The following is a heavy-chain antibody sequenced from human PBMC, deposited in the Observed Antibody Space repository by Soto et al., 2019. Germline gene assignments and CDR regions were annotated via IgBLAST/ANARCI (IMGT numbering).Heavy chain of an antibody. CDR2: ISAYNGNT. V-gene: IGHV1-18*01. J-gene: IGHJ4*02. Sequence: QVQLVQSGAEVKKPGASVKVSCKASGYTFTSYGISWVRQAPGQGLEWMGWISAYNGNTNYAQKLQGRVTMTTDTATITVDMELGSLRSDDTAVYYCARGGYVEPSWAGLSASGDYWGQGTLVTVSS. CDR1: GYTFTSYG. CDR3: ARGGYVEPSWAGLSASGDY. D-gene: IGHD2-2*01.